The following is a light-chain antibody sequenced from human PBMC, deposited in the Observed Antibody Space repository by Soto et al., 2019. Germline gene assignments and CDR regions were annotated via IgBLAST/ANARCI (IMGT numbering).Light chain of an antibody. CDR2: EAS. CDR3: QQFRSYPPT. CDR1: QGISSY. Sequence: DIQLTQSPSFLSASVGDRVTITCRASQGISSYLAWYQQRPGKAPKLLIYEASTLQSGVPSRFSGGGSGTEFTLTIKLQPEDFATYYCQQFRSYPPTFGPGTKVDI. J-gene: IGKJ3*01. V-gene: IGKV1-9*01.